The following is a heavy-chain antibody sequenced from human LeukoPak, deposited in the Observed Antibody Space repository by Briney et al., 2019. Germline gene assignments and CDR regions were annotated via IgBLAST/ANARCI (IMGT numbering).Heavy chain of an antibody. CDR3: ASAGRSGSYRMDNRYYYMDV. J-gene: IGHJ6*03. CDR2: IIPIFGTA. V-gene: IGHV1-69*06. Sequence: SVKVSCKASGGTFSSYAISWVRQAPGQGLEWMGRIIPIFGTANYAQKFQGRVTITADKSTSTAYMELSSLRSGDTAVYYCASAGRSGSYRMDNRYYYMDVWGKGTTVTVSS. D-gene: IGHD1-26*01. CDR1: GGTFSSYA.